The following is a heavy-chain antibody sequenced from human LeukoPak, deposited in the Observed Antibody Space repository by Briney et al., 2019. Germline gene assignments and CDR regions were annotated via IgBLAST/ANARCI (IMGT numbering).Heavy chain of an antibody. J-gene: IGHJ4*01. CDR3: ATGSGDFDH. CDR2: VLNTGTT. CDR1: GASITSWY. Sequence: SETLSLTCTVSGASITSWYWCWLRQPAGKRLEWIGRVLNTGTTNYNPSLKSRVTMSLDTSKSQISLSMKSVTAADTAVYYCATGSGDFDHWGHGTRVTISS. V-gene: IGHV4-4*07. D-gene: IGHD1-1*01.